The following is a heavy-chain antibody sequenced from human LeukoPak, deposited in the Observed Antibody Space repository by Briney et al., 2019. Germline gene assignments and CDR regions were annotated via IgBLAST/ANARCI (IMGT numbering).Heavy chain of an antibody. V-gene: IGHV4-59*01. CDR1: GGSISSYY. CDR2: IYYSGST. J-gene: IGHJ6*02. CDR3: ASTLGYCSGGSCYSGGRYYYGMDV. D-gene: IGHD2-15*01. Sequence: ASETLSLTCTVSGGSISSYYWSWIRQPPGKGLEWIGYIYYSGSTNYNPSLKSRVTISVDTSKNQFSLKLSSVTAADTAVYYCASTLGYCSGGSCYSGGRYYYGMDVWGQGTTVTVSS.